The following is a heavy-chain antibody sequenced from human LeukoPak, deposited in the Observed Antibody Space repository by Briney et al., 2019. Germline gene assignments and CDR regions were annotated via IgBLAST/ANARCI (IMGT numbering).Heavy chain of an antibody. CDR2: ISSSSSTI. J-gene: IGHJ6*03. D-gene: IGHD4-17*01. V-gene: IGHV3-48*01. Sequence: GGSLRLSCAASGFTFSTYNMNWVRQAPGKGLEWVSYISSSSSTIYYADSVKGRFTISRDNAKNSLYLQMNSLRAEDTAVYYCARERKYTVTTPYYYYYYYMDVWGKGTTVTVSS. CDR1: GFTFSTYN. CDR3: ARERKYTVTTPYYYYYYYMDV.